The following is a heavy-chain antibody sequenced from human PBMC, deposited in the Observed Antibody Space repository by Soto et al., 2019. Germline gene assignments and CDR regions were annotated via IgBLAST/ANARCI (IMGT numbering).Heavy chain of an antibody. Sequence: WETLSLTCAVSGYSISSGYYWGWIRQTPGKGLEWIASIYHSGSTYYNPSLKSRVTISVDTSKNQFSLKLTSVTAADTAVYYCARGAATVTPGWFDPWGQGIMVTVSS. CDR1: GYSISSGYY. CDR2: IYHSGST. V-gene: IGHV4-38-2*01. D-gene: IGHD4-17*01. CDR3: ARGAATVTPGWFDP. J-gene: IGHJ5*02.